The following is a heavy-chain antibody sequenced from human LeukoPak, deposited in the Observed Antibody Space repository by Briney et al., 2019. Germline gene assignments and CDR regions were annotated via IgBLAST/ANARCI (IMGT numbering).Heavy chain of an antibody. CDR2: IIPILGIA. D-gene: IGHD2-2*01. Sequence: ASVKVSCKASGGTFSSYAISWVRQAPGQGLEWMGRIIPILGIANYAQKFQGRVTITADKSTSTACMELSSLRSEDTAVYYCAREPQGIVVVPAASFAVVSWGQGTLVTVSS. V-gene: IGHV1-69*04. CDR1: GGTFSSYA. J-gene: IGHJ4*02. CDR3: AREPQGIVVVPAASFAVVS.